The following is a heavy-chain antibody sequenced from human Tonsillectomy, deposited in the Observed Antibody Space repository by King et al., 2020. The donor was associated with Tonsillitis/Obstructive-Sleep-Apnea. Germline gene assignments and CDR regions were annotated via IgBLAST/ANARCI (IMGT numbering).Heavy chain of an antibody. V-gene: IGHV4-59*08. Sequence: QLQESGPGLVKPSENLSLTCTVSGGSISSYYWSWIRQPPGKGLEWIGYIYYSGSTNYNPSLKSRVTISVDTSKNQFSLKLSSVTAADTAVYYCARHDRYYYGMDVWGQGTTVTVSS. CDR2: IYYSGST. CDR1: GGSISSYY. J-gene: IGHJ6*02. CDR3: ARHDRYYYGMDV.